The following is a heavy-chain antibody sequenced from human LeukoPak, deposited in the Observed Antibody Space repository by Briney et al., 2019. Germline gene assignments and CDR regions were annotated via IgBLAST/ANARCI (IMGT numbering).Heavy chain of an antibody. D-gene: IGHD1-26*01. V-gene: IGHV3-23*01. J-gene: IGHJ6*02. Sequence: GGSLRLSCAASGFTFSSYAMSWVRQAPGKGLEWVSAITGSGDSTNYADSVKGRFTISRDNSKNTVYLQMNSLRAEDTAVYYCAKDSESDGMDVWGQGTTVTVSS. CDR3: AKDSESDGMDV. CDR1: GFTFSSYA. CDR2: ITGSGDST.